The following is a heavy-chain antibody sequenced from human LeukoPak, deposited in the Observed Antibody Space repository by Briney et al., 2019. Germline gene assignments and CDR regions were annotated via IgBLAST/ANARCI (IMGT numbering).Heavy chain of an antibody. Sequence: GASVKVSCKASGYTFTGYYMHWVRQSPGQGLEWMGIINPSGGSTSYAQKFQGRVTMTRDTSTSTVYMELSSLRSEDTAVYYCASGTLYSSSWYWFDPWGQGTLVTVSS. J-gene: IGHJ5*02. CDR1: GYTFTGYY. CDR2: INPSGGST. D-gene: IGHD6-13*01. V-gene: IGHV1-46*01. CDR3: ASGTLYSSSWYWFDP.